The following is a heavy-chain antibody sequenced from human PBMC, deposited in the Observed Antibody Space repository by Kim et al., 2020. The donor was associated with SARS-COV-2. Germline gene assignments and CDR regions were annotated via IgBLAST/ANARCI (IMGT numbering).Heavy chain of an antibody. D-gene: IGHD2-21*02. CDR3: AKVKSGGDSKGAFDI. J-gene: IGHJ3*02. Sequence: GGSLRLSCAASGFTFSSYAMHWVRQAPGKGLEWVAVIWYDGSNKYYADSVKGRFTISRDNSKNTLYLQMNSLRAEDTAVYYCAKVKSGGDSKGAFDIWGQGTMVTVSS. V-gene: IGHV3-33*06. CDR1: GFTFSSYA. CDR2: IWYDGSNK.